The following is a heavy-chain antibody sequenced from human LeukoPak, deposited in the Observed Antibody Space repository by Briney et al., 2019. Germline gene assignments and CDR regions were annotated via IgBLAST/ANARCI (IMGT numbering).Heavy chain of an antibody. Sequence: PSETLSLTCAVYGGSFSGYYWSWIRQPPGKGLEWLGEINHSGSTNYNPSLKSRVTISVDTSKNQFSLKLSSVTAADTAVYYCAREIAVDYFDYWGQGTLVTVSS. D-gene: IGHD6-19*01. CDR1: GGSFSGYY. CDR2: INHSGST. CDR3: AREIAVDYFDY. V-gene: IGHV4-34*01. J-gene: IGHJ4*02.